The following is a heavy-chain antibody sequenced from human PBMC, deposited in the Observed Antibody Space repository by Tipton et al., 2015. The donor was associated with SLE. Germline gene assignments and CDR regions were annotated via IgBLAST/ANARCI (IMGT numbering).Heavy chain of an antibody. V-gene: IGHV4-39*07. CDR1: GGSISSSSYH. D-gene: IGHD6-13*01. Sequence: TLSLTCTVSGGSISSSSYHWGWIRQPPGKGLEWIGSIYYSGSPYYNPSLKSRVTISVDTSKNQFSLKLSSVTAADTAVYYCARASAAGTFRMDVWGQGTTVTVSS. CDR2: IYYSGSP. J-gene: IGHJ6*02. CDR3: ARASAAGTFRMDV.